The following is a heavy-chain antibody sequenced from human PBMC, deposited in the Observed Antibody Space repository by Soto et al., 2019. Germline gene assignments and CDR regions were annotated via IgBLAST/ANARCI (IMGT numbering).Heavy chain of an antibody. D-gene: IGHD2-2*03. CDR3: ARQRGYCSSTSCYPLDY. V-gene: IGHV5-51*01. Sequence: GESLKISCKGSGYSFTSYWIGWVRQMPGKGLEWMGIIYPGDSDPRYSPSFQGQVTISADKSISTAYLQWRSLKASDTAMYYCARQRGYCSSTSCYPLDYWGQGTLVTVSS. CDR1: GYSFTSYW. CDR2: IYPGDSDP. J-gene: IGHJ4*02.